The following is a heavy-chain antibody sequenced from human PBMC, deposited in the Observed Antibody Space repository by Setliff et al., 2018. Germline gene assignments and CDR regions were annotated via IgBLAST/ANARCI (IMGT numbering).Heavy chain of an antibody. CDR3: ARIKSSLVRGVISAFDI. D-gene: IGHD3-10*01. V-gene: IGHV1-3*04. CDR2: INTGNGNT. J-gene: IGHJ3*02. CDR1: GYTFTSYA. Sequence: ASVKVSCKASGYTFTSYAMHWVRQAPGQRLEWMGWINTGNGNTKYSQQFQGRVTITRDTSANTAYMELSSLRSEDTAVYYCARIKSSLVRGVISAFDIWVQGTMVTVSS.